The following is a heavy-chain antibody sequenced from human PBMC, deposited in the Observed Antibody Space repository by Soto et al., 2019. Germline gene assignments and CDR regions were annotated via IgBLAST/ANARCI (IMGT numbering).Heavy chain of an antibody. CDR3: TRAVARDTFYDVLTSRTISDY. Sequence: EVQLVESGGGSVQPGGSLRLSCAASGFTFSSHWMHWVRQAPGKGLDWVSRIDVDGSGISYADSVKGRFTISRDNAKNTLYLQMNSLRAEDTAVYYCTRAVARDTFYDVLTSRTISDYWGQGTLVTVSS. V-gene: IGHV3-74*01. CDR1: GFTFSSHW. D-gene: IGHD3-16*01. J-gene: IGHJ4*02. CDR2: IDVDGSGI.